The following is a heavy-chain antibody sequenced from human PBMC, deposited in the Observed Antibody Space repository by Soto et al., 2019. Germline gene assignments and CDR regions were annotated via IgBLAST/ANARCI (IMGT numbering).Heavy chain of an antibody. V-gene: IGHV1-2*02. J-gene: IGHJ3*02. CDR2: INPNSGGT. D-gene: IGHD2-2*02. CDR1: GYTFNVYY. Sequence: GASVKVSCKASGYTFNVYYTHWVRQAPGQGLEWMGWINPNSGGTNYAQKFQGRVTMTRDTSISTAYMELSGLRPDDTAVYYCASGFNSCYKACAFDIWGQGTMVTVSS. CDR3: ASGFNSCYKACAFDI.